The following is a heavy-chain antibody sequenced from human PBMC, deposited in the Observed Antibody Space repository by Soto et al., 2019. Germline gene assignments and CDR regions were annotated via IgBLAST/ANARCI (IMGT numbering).Heavy chain of an antibody. Sequence: EVQLVESGGGLEQPGRSLRLSCVASGFTVDDYAMHWVRQAPGKGLEWVSGISANGDTIDYADSVKGRFTISRDNAKKSQLLQMNSLRPEVTALYYCAKDMNWGGMTTSHYFDSWGKGTQVTVSS. D-gene: IGHD4-17*01. J-gene: IGHJ4*02. CDR2: ISANGDTI. CDR3: AKDMNWGGMTTSHYFDS. V-gene: IGHV3-9*01. CDR1: GFTVDDYA.